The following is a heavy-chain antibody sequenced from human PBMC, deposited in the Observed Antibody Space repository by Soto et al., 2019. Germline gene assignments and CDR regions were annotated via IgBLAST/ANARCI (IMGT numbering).Heavy chain of an antibody. Sequence: EVQLLESGGGLVQPGGSLRLSCAASGFTFSSYAMSWVRQAPGKGLEWVSAISGSGGSTYYADSEKGRFTISRDNSKNTLYLQMNSLRADDTAVYYCAKEWELLRGGFYFDYWGQGTLVTVSS. D-gene: IGHD1-26*01. V-gene: IGHV3-23*01. CDR3: AKEWELLRGGFYFDY. J-gene: IGHJ4*02. CDR1: GFTFSSYA. CDR2: ISGSGGST.